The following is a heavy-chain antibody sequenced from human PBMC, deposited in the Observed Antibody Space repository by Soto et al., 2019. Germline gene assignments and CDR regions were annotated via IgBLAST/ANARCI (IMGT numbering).Heavy chain of an antibody. CDR2: IYYSGTT. D-gene: IGHD2-15*01. Sequence: QVLLQESGPGLVKSSQTLSLTCTVSRGSINSGDYYWSWIRQSPGKGLEWIGYIYYSGTTYYNPSLKSRISISVDTSKNYFSLKLSSVTPADTAVYFCGRAGRRDGNSSPGRFDTWGQGILVTVSS. J-gene: IGHJ5*02. V-gene: IGHV4-30-4*01. CDR1: RGSINSGDYY. CDR3: GRAGRRDGNSSPGRFDT.